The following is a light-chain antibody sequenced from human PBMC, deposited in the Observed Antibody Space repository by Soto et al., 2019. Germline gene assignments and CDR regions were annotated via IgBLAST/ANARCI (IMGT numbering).Light chain of an antibody. Sequence: DIQVTQSPSSVSASVGDTVTITCRASQDINVYLNWYQQKPGEVPKLLIYSASTLHNGVPSRFTGSGSETDFTLTITSLQPEDFETYYCQHGYVVPYSFGQGTKVDI. CDR2: SAS. V-gene: IGKV1-39*01. J-gene: IGKJ2*03. CDR3: QHGYVVPYS. CDR1: QDINVY.